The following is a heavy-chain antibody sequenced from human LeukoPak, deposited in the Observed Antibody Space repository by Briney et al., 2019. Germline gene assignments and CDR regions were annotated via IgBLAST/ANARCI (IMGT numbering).Heavy chain of an antibody. CDR2: ISSSSSYI. Sequence: GGSLRLSCAASEFTFSSYTMNWVRQAPGKGLEWVSSISSSSSYIYYADSVKGRFTISKNNAKNSLYLQMNSLRAEDTAVYYCARVGYSWNAFDIWGQGTMVTVSS. CDR3: ARVGYSWNAFDI. D-gene: IGHD5-12*01. J-gene: IGHJ3*02. V-gene: IGHV3-21*01. CDR1: EFTFSSYT.